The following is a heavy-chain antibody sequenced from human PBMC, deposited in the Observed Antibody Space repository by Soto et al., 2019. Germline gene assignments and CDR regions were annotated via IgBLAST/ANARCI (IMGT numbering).Heavy chain of an antibody. J-gene: IGHJ6*03. CDR2: IRSKAYGGTT. CDR1: GFTFGDYA. D-gene: IGHD3-3*01. V-gene: IGHV3-49*03. Sequence: GGSLRLSCTASGFTFGDYAISWFRQAPGKGLEWVGFIRSKAYGGTTEYAASVKGRFTISRDDSKSIAYLQMNSLKTEDTAVYYCTRGNYNYDFWSGYYPGYDYYYVDVWGKGTTVT. CDR3: TRGNYNYDFWSGYYPGYDYYYVDV.